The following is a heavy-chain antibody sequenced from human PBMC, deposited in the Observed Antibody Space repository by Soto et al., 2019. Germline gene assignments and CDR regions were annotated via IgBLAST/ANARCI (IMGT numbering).Heavy chain of an antibody. CDR3: ERDGLGAYTYGSYYFDY. CDR1: GFTFSSSS. Sequence: GVLRLSCATCGFTFSSSSMNCFRQAPGKRLEWVSSISGTSDYIYYADSVKGRFTISRDNSKNTLYLQLNSLRAEETAVYYCERDGLGAYTYGSYYFDYWGQGTLVTVSS. D-gene: IGHD5-18*01. V-gene: IGHV3-21*04. CDR2: ISGTSDYI. J-gene: IGHJ4*02.